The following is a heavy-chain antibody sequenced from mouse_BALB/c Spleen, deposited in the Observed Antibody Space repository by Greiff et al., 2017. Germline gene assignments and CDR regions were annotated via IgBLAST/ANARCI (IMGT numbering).Heavy chain of an antibody. Sequence: EVKLMESGPGLVKPSQSLSLTCSVTGYSITSGYYWNWIRQFPGNKLEWMGYISYDGSNNYNPSLKNRISITRDTSKNQFFLKLNSVTTEDTATYYCASGYGNYDAWFAYWGQGTLVTVSA. CDR2: ISYDGSN. CDR3: ASGYGNYDAWFAY. J-gene: IGHJ3*01. CDR1: GYSITSGYY. D-gene: IGHD2-10*02. V-gene: IGHV3-6*02.